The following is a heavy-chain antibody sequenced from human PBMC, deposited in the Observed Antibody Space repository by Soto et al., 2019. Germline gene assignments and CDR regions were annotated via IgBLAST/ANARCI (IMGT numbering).Heavy chain of an antibody. CDR2: IKQDGSDK. J-gene: IGHJ4*02. Sequence: PGGSLRLSCAASGFTFSSYWMSWVRQAPGKGLEWVANIKQDGSDKYYVDSVKGRFTISRDNAKNSLYLQMNSLRAEDTAVYYCARAKTTVVTSYFDYWGPGALVTF. CDR3: ARAKTTVVTSYFDY. V-gene: IGHV3-7*03. CDR1: GFTFSSYW. D-gene: IGHD4-17*01.